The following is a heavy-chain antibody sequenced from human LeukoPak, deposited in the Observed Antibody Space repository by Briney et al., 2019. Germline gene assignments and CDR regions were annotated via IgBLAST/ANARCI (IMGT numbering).Heavy chain of an antibody. D-gene: IGHD2-15*01. CDR1: GGSISSYY. J-gene: IGHJ4*02. CDR2: IYYSGST. CDR3: ARGIGPFGYCSRSSCYDTYFDY. V-gene: IGHV4-30-4*08. Sequence: SSETLSLTCTVSGGSISSYYWSWIRQPPGKGLECIGYIYYSGSTYYNPSLKSRVTISVDTSKNQLSLKLTSVTAADTAVYYCARGIGPFGYCSRSSCYDTYFDYWGQGTLVTVSS.